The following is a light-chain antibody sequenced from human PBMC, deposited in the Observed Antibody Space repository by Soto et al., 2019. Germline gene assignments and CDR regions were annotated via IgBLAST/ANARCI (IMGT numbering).Light chain of an antibody. CDR1: QIVSSSC. CDR2: GAS. V-gene: IGKV3-20*01. CDR3: QQYGNLPIT. J-gene: IGKJ5*01. Sequence: IVLTQPPGTLSLSPGERAALVCVTSQIVSSSCLAWYQQKPGQSPRPLLSGASTRATGIPDRYSGSEFGTDFSLTITSLQPEDFAVYYCQQYGNLPITCGRGTRLEIK.